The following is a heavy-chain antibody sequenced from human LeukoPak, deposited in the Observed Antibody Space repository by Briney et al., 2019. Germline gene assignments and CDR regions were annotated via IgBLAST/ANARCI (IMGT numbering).Heavy chain of an antibody. Sequence: SETLSLTCTVSGGSISSYYWSWIRHLPGKGLEWVGYIYYSGSTDYNPSLKSRVTISVDTSKNQFSLKLSSVTAADTAVYYCARRYCSSTSCYPDAFDIWGQGTMVTVSS. CDR1: GGSISSYY. CDR3: ARRYCSSTSCYPDAFDI. CDR2: IYYSGST. J-gene: IGHJ3*02. V-gene: IGHV4-59*01. D-gene: IGHD2-2*01.